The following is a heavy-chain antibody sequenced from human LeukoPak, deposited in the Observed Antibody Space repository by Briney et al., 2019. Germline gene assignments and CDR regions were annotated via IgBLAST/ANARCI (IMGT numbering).Heavy chain of an antibody. D-gene: IGHD3-10*01. Sequence: ASVKVSCKASGYTFTSYDINWVRQATGQGLEWMGWMNPNSGNTGYAQKFQGRVTMTRNTSISTAYMELSSLRSEDTAVYYCARTYYYGSGSYYNRPFDYWGQGTLVTVSS. CDR2: MNPNSGNT. CDR1: GYTFTSYD. J-gene: IGHJ4*02. V-gene: IGHV1-8*01. CDR3: ARTYYYGSGSYYNRPFDY.